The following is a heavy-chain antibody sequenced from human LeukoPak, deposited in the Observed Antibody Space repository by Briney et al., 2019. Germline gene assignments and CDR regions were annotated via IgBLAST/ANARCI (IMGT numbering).Heavy chain of an antibody. J-gene: IGHJ6*03. Sequence: GGSLRLSCAASGFTFDDYGMSWVRQAPGKGLEWVSGINWNGGSTGYADSVKGRFTISRDNARKSLYLQMNSLRVEDTAVYYCTRDQQGPHKYYMDVWGKGTTVTVSS. CDR3: TRDQQGPHKYYMDV. CDR1: GFTFDDYG. V-gene: IGHV3-20*04. CDR2: INWNGGST.